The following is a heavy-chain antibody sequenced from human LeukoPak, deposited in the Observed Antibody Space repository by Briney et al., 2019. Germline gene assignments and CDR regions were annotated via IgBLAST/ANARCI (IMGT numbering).Heavy chain of an antibody. V-gene: IGHV3-23*01. D-gene: IGHD3-22*01. CDR3: AKNYYDSSGYIFDY. J-gene: IGHJ4*02. Sequence: GGSLRLSCAASGFTFSSYAMSWVRQAPGKGLEWVSAISGSGGSTYYADSVKGRFTISRDNSKNTLYLQMNSLRAEDTAVYYCAKNYYDSSGYIFDYWGQGTLVTVSP. CDR2: ISGSGGST. CDR1: GFTFSSYA.